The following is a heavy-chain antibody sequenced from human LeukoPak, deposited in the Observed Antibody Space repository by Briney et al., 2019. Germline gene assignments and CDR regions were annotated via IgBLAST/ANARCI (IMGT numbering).Heavy chain of an antibody. Sequence: GGSLRLSCAASGFTFNNYDMLWVRQAPVKGLEWVSVIYSGGSTYYADSVRGRFTISRDNSKNTLCLQMNSLRAEDTAVYYCASGRDGSGYYDYWGQGTLVTVSS. CDR2: IYSGGST. J-gene: IGHJ4*02. V-gene: IGHV3-66*01. CDR1: GFTFNNYD. CDR3: ASGRDGSGYYDY. D-gene: IGHD3-22*01.